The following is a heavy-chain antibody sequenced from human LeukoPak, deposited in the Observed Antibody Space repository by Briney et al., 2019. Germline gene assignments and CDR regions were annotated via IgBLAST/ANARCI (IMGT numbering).Heavy chain of an antibody. J-gene: IGHJ6*02. CDR1: GFTFSSYW. CDR2: IKQDGSEK. D-gene: IGHD3-10*01. V-gene: IGHV3-7*01. Sequence: GGSLRLSCAASGFTFSSYWMSWVRQAPGKGLEWVANIKQDGSEKYYVDSVKGRFTISRDNAKNSLYLQMNSLRAEDTAVYYCARAEELLLWFGELLSSHYYGMDVWGQGTTVTVSS. CDR3: ARAEELLLWFGELLSSHYYGMDV.